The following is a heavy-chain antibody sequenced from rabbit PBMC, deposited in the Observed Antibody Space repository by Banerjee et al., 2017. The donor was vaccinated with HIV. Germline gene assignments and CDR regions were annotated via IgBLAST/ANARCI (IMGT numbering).Heavy chain of an antibody. J-gene: IGHJ4*01. V-gene: IGHV1S21*01. Sequence: EQLVESGGGLVQPGGSLKLSCKASGFDFSSYGVSWVRQAPEKGLEWIGCIDTADGNTGYASWAKGRFTISNTSSTVDLKMTSLTAADTATYFCARDLPDSSGYSFDLWGPGTLVTVS. D-gene: IGHD1-1*01. CDR1: GFDFSSYG. CDR3: ARDLPDSSGYSFDL. CDR2: IDTADGNT.